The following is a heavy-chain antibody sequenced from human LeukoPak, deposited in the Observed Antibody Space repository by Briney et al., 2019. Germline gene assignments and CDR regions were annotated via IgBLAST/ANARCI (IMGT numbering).Heavy chain of an antibody. CDR2: ISHSGST. D-gene: IGHD3-10*01. CDR3: ARGGWDGSGSYYSNYHLPRYNWFDP. J-gene: IGHJ5*02. CDR1: GGSFSGYY. V-gene: IGHV4-34*01. Sequence: SETLSLTCAVYGGSFSGYYWRWIRQPPGKGLEWIGEISHSGSTNYNPSLKSRVTMSVDTSKNQFSLKLSSVTAADTAVYYCARGGWDGSGSYYSNYHLPRYNWFDPWGQGTLVTVSS.